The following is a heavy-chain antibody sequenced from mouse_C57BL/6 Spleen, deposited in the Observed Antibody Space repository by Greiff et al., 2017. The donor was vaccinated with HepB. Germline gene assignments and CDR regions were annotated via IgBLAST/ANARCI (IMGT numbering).Heavy chain of an antibody. Sequence: EVMLVESGGGLVQPGGSMKLSCVASGFTFSNYWMNWVRQSPEKGLEWVAQIRLKSDNYATHYAESVKGRFTISRDDSKSSVYLQMNNLRAEDTGIYYCTGVRNAMDYWGQGTSVTVSS. CDR3: TGVRNAMDY. CDR2: IRLKSDNYAT. J-gene: IGHJ4*01. CDR1: GFTFSNYW. D-gene: IGHD2-1*01. V-gene: IGHV6-3*01.